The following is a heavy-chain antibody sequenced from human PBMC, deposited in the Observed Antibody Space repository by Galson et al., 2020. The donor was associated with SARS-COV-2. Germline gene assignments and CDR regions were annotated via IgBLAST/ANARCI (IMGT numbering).Heavy chain of an antibody. J-gene: IGHJ4*02. D-gene: IGHD1-20*01. CDR1: GYTFTTYD. Sequence: GESLKISCKASGYTFTTYDVNWVRQATGQGLEWMGWMNPNSGDTGFAQKFQGRLTMTRNTSINTAYMELRGLRSEDTALYYCATDHNAPGDYWGQGTLVTVSS. CDR3: ATDHNAPGDY. CDR2: MNPNSGDT. V-gene: IGHV1-8*01.